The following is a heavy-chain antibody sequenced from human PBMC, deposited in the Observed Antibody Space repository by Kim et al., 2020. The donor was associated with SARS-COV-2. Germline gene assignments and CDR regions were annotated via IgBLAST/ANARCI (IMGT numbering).Heavy chain of an antibody. V-gene: IGHV1-2*06. D-gene: IGHD4-4*01. J-gene: IGHJ6*02. CDR2: IDPNNGDT. CDR1: GYTFTDYF. CDR3: ASLNIATTHGMDV. Sequence: ASVKVSCKASGYTFTDYFIHWVRQTPGQAPEWVGRIDPNNGDTHYIQRFKGRVTMTRDTSIGTAYMELSKLKSDDSAVYFCASLNIATTHGMDVWGQGTTVTVSS.